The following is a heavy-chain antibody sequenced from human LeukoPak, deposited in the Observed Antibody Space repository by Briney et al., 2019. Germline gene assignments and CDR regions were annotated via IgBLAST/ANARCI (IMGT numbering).Heavy chain of an antibody. J-gene: IGHJ2*01. Sequence: PGGSLRLSCAASGFTFDDYAMHWVRQAPGKGLEWVSLISWDGGSTYYADSAKGRFTISRDNSKNSLYLQMNSLRTEDTALYYCATLLEGNMLRGVYWYFDLWGRGTLVTVSS. V-gene: IGHV3-43*02. D-gene: IGHD3-10*01. CDR1: GFTFDDYA. CDR2: ISWDGGST. CDR3: ATLLEGNMLRGVYWYFDL.